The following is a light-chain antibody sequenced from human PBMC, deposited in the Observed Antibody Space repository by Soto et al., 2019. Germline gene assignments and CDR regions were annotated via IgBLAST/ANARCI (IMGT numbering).Light chain of an antibody. V-gene: IGKV3-15*01. J-gene: IGKJ2*01. CDR1: QSVSTK. CDR2: GAS. Sequence: EIVMTQSPVTLSVTAGERGTLSCRASQSVSTKLLWYQQKPGQAPRLLIYGASTRATGIPARFSGGGSGTEFSLTISSLQSEDFAVYYCLQYNNWPYTFGQGTRVEI. CDR3: LQYNNWPYT.